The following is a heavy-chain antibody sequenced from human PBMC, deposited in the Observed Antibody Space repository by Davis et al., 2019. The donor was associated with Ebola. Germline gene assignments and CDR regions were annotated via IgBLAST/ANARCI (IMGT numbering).Heavy chain of an antibody. Sequence: GASLKTSCKGSGYSFTSYWIGWVRQMPGKGPEWLGIIYPGDSDTRYSPSFQGQVTTSADKSISTAYLQWNSLKASDTAMYYCARHARYYGSGRQVYYYYGMDVWGQGTTVTVSS. V-gene: IGHV5-51*01. CDR3: ARHARYYGSGRQVYYYYGMDV. J-gene: IGHJ6*02. D-gene: IGHD3-10*01. CDR2: IYPGDSDT. CDR1: GYSFTSYW.